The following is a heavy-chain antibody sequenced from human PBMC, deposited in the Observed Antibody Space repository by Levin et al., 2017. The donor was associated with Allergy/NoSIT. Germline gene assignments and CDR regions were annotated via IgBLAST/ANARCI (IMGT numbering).Heavy chain of an antibody. J-gene: IGHJ5*02. Sequence: GGSLRLSCAASGFTFSDYWMTWVRQPPGKGLEWVANINQDGTQKHHADSVKGRFTISRDNAENSLFLQMNYLGTDDTAVYFCARDTTVGGEAWGQGTLGTVSS. CDR1: GFTFSDYW. D-gene: IGHD4-11*01. CDR3: ARDTTVGGEA. CDR2: INQDGTQK. V-gene: IGHV3-7*03.